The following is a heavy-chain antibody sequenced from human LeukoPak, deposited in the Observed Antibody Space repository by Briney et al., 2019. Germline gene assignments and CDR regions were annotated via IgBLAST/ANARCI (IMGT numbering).Heavy chain of an antibody. D-gene: IGHD3-22*01. J-gene: IGHJ6*03. V-gene: IGHV1-8*03. CDR2: MNPNSGNT. CDR1: GYTFTSYD. Sequence: ASVKVSCKASGYTFTSYDINWVRQATGQGLEWMGWMNPNSGNTGYAQKFQGRVTITRNTSISTAYMELSRLRSDDTAVYYCARAPYYYDSSGYQYYYYYYMDVWGKGTTVTVSS. CDR3: ARAPYYYDSSGYQYYYYYYMDV.